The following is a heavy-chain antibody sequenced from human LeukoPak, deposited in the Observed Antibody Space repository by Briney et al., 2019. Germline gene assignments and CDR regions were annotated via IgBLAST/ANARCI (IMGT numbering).Heavy chain of an antibody. CDR3: AGNHDSGGYYYTDY. J-gene: IGHJ4*02. CDR2: ISSRGSSI. V-gene: IGHV3-11*04. CDR1: GFTFSDYY. Sequence: KPGGSLRLSCAASGFTFSDYYMSWVRQAPGKGLEWVSYISSRGSSIYYADSMKGRFTISRDDAKKSLHLQVNSLRADDTAVYYCAGNHDSGGYYYTDYWGQGTLVTVSS. D-gene: IGHD3-22*01.